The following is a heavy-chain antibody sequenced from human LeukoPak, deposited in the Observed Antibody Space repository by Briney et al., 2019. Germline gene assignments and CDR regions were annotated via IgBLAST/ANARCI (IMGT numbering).Heavy chain of an antibody. Sequence: APVKVSCQASGGTFSSYAISGVRQAPGQGLEWMGGIIPIFGTANYAQKFQGRVTITTDESTSTAYMELSSLRSEDTAVYYCARGRSEVVPAARHYYYMDVWGKGTTVTVSS. CDR3: ARGRSEVVPAARHYYYMDV. J-gene: IGHJ6*03. V-gene: IGHV1-69*05. CDR1: GGTFSSYA. D-gene: IGHD2-2*01. CDR2: IIPIFGTA.